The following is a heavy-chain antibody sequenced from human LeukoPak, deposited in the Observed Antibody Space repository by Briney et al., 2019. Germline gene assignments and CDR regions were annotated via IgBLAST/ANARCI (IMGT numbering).Heavy chain of an antibody. Sequence: GGSLRLSCAASGFTFSSYAMHWVRQAPGKGLEWVAVISYDGSNKYYADSVKGRFTISRNNSKNTLYLQMNSLRAEDTAVYYCARDSNQLHGGYFDYWGQGTLVTVSS. D-gene: IGHD2-2*01. CDR2: ISYDGSNK. CDR1: GFTFSSYA. J-gene: IGHJ4*02. CDR3: ARDSNQLHGGYFDY. V-gene: IGHV3-30-3*01.